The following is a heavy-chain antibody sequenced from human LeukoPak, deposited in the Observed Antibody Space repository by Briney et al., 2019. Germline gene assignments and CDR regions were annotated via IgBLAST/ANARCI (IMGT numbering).Heavy chain of an antibody. CDR2: INYSGGST. Sequence: QSGGSPRLSCAASGFTFSSNAMSWVRQAPGKGLEWVSGINYSGGSTYYADSVKGRFTISRDNSKNTLYLQMNSLRAEDTAVYYCSRLIAARTPYYFDYWGQGTLVTVSS. V-gene: IGHV3-23*01. CDR3: SRLIAARTPYYFDY. J-gene: IGHJ4*02. D-gene: IGHD6-6*01. CDR1: GFTFSSNA.